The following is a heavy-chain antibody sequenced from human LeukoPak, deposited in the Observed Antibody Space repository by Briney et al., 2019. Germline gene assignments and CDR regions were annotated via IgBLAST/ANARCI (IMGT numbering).Heavy chain of an antibody. D-gene: IGHD3-10*01. Sequence: ASVKVSCKASGGTFSSYAISWVRQAPGQGLEWMGRIIPILGIANYAQKFQGRVTITADKSTSTAYMELSSLRSEDTAVYYCAVGSGNEYYYGMDVWGQGTTVTVS. CDR2: IIPILGIA. V-gene: IGHV1-69*04. CDR3: AVGSGNEYYYGMDV. J-gene: IGHJ6*02. CDR1: GGTFSSYA.